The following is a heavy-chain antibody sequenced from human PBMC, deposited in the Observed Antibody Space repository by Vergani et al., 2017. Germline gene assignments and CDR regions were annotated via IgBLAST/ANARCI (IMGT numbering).Heavy chain of an antibody. V-gene: IGHV4-31*03. Sequence: QVQLQESGPGLVKPSQTLSLTCTVSGGSISSGCYYWSWIRQHPGKGLEWIGYIYYSGSNYYNPSLKSRVTISVDTSKSQFSLKLSSVTAADTAVYYCARMVDIVATRGIDYWGQGTLVTVSS. CDR3: ARMVDIVATRGIDY. J-gene: IGHJ4*02. D-gene: IGHD5-12*01. CDR2: IYYSGSN. CDR1: GGSISSGCYY.